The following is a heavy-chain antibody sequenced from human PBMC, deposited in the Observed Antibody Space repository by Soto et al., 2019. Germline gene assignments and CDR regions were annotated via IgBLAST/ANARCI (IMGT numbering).Heavy chain of an antibody. CDR1: SSYG. D-gene: IGHD3-9*01. CDR3: AREGGQGDILTVRNYYGMDV. J-gene: IGHJ6*02. V-gene: IGHV3-33*01. CDR2: IWYDGSNK. Sequence: SSYGMHWVRQAPGKGLEWVAVIWYDGSNKYYADSVKGRFTISRDNSKNTLYLQMNSLRAEDTAVYYCAREGGQGDILTVRNYYGMDVWGQGTTVTVSS.